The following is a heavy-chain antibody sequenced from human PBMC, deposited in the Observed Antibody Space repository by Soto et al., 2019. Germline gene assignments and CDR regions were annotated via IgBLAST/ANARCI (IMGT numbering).Heavy chain of an antibody. J-gene: IGHJ3*02. Sequence: QGQLLQSGDEVKTPGASVRVSCRASGYPFTSYGISWVRQAPGQGLEWVAWISAYNGKRDTAQKFQDRGTMTLDTSKDTAHMDLGDLTSADTAGYYCARGRIVASIHDAFEIWGQGTKVTVSS. CDR2: ISAYNGKR. D-gene: IGHD5-12*01. CDR1: GYPFTSYG. CDR3: ARGRIVASIHDAFEI. V-gene: IGHV1-18*01.